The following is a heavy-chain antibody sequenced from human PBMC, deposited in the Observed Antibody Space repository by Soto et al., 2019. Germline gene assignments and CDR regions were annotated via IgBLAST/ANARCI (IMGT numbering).Heavy chain of an antibody. CDR2: IYYSGST. CDR3: ARDADYGGSRGGMDV. D-gene: IGHD4-17*01. Sequence: QVRLEESGPGLVQPSETLSLICSVSGGSVNNANYFWNWIRHHPENGLEWIGYIYYSGSTRYNPSFKTRATLSIDTSKNQFSLRLTSVTVADTAVYFCARDADYGGSRGGMDVWGRGTTVTVSS. V-gene: IGHV4-31*03. J-gene: IGHJ6*02. CDR1: GGSVNNANYF.